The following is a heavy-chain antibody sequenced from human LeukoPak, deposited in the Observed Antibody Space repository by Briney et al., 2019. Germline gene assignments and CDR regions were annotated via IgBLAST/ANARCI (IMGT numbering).Heavy chain of an antibody. CDR2: IYPGDSDT. Sequence: GESLKISCKGFGYSFTSYWIGWVRQMPGKGLEWMGIIYPGDSDTRYSPSFQGQVTISADKSISTAYLQWSSPKASDTAMYYCARLYYYDSSGYSGLGYWGQGTLVTVSS. CDR3: ARLYYYDSSGYSGLGY. J-gene: IGHJ4*02. CDR1: GYSFTSYW. D-gene: IGHD3-22*01. V-gene: IGHV5-51*01.